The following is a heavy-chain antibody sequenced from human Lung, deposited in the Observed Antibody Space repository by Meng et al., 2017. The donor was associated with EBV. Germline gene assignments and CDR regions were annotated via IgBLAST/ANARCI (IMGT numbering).Heavy chain of an antibody. CDR1: GGPFSTYY. D-gene: IGHD6-19*01. Sequence: QVQLQQWGAGLFKPSETLSLTCAVYGGPFSTYYWSWIRQPPGKGLEWIGEINLSGSTNYTPSLKSRLTVSMDTSKNQFSLKLSSVTAADTAVYYCARLYRGGWYLWGRGTLVTVSS. CDR3: ARLYRGGWYL. J-gene: IGHJ4*02. V-gene: IGHV4-34*01. CDR2: INLSGST.